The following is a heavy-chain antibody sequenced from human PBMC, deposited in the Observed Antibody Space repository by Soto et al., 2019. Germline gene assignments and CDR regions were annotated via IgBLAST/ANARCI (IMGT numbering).Heavy chain of an antibody. CDR3: ARRPIYDFWSGLVDYYYMDV. CDR2: IYYSGST. V-gene: IGHV4-59*01. Sequence: PSETLSLTCTVSGGSINSYYWSWIRQPPGKGLEWIGYIYYSGSTNYSPSLKSRVTISVDTSKNQFSLKLSSVTAADTAVYYCARRPIYDFWSGLVDYYYMDVWGKGTTVTVSS. CDR1: GGSINSYY. J-gene: IGHJ6*03. D-gene: IGHD3-3*01.